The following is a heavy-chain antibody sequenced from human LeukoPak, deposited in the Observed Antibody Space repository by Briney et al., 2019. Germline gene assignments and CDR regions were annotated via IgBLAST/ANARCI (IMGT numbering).Heavy chain of an antibody. CDR1: GFTFSSYA. V-gene: IGHV3-64*01. CDR3: ARGSPYYDILTGYYSPRPHYYYYGMDV. J-gene: IGHJ6*02. D-gene: IGHD3-9*01. CDR2: ISSNGGST. Sequence: GGSLRLSCAASGFTFSSYAMHWVRQAPGKGLEYVSAISSNGGSTYYANSVKGRFTISRDNSKNTLYLQMGSLRAEDMAVYYCARGSPYYDILTGYYSPRPHYYYYGMDVWGQGTTVTVSS.